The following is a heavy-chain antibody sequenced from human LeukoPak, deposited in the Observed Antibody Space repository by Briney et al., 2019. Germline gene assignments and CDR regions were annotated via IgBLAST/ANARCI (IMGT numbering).Heavy chain of an antibody. Sequence: SETLSLTCAVYGRSFSGYYWSWIRQPPGKGLEWIGEINHSGSTNYNPSLKSRVTISVDTSKNQFSLKLSSVTAADTAVYYCARSYSSSWYGGGFDYWGQGTLVTVSS. D-gene: IGHD6-13*01. CDR2: INHSGST. J-gene: IGHJ4*02. CDR3: ARSYSSSWYGGGFDY. V-gene: IGHV4-34*01. CDR1: GRSFSGYY.